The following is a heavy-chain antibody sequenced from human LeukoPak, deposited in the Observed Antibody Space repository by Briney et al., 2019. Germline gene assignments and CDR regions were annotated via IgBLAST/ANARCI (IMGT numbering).Heavy chain of an antibody. CDR3: ARGSLAYYDILTGYHQPSLFDY. V-gene: IGHV1-69*05. D-gene: IGHD3-9*01. Sequence: SVKVSCKASGGTFSSYAISWVRQAPGQGLEWMGGIIPIFGTANYAQKFQGRVTITTDESTSTAYMELSSLRSEDTAVYYCARGSLAYYDILTGYHQPSLFDYWGQGTLVTVSS. J-gene: IGHJ4*02. CDR2: IIPIFGTA. CDR1: GGTFSSYA.